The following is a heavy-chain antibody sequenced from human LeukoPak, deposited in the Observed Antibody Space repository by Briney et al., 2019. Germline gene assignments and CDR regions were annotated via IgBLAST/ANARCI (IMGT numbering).Heavy chain of an antibody. CDR2: VNHHGRT. D-gene: IGHD3/OR15-3a*01. J-gene: IGHJ5*02. Sequence: SETLSLTCAVYGGSFSDYRWSWIRQPPGKGLQWVGEVNHHGRTDYSPSLTSRATISVDTSKSQFYLKLTSVTAADTAVYFCARGHISMDPQIVWTGYYRTDWFDPWGQGTLVTVSS. CDR1: GGSFSDYR. V-gene: IGHV4-34*01. CDR3: ARGHISMDPQIVWTGYYRTDWFDP.